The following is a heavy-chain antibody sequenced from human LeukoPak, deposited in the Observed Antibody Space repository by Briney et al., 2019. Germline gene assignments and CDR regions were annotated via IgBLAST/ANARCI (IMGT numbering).Heavy chain of an antibody. V-gene: IGHV3-21*01. CDR2: ISGSSKHR. CDR1: GFTFTSYS. CDR3: ARPTSTDAFDI. Sequence: GGSLRLSCAASGFTFTSYSMNWVRQAPGKGLEWVSSISGSSKHRYYADSVKGRFTISRDNAKSSLYLQMNSLRAEDTAVYYCARPTSTDAFDIWGQGTMVTVSS. J-gene: IGHJ3*02.